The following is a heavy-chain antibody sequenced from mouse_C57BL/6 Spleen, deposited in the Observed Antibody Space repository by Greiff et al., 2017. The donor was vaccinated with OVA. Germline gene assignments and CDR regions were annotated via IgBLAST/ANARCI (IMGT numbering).Heavy chain of an antibody. J-gene: IGHJ2*01. Sequence: VQLQQPGAELVMPGASVKLSCKASGYTFTSYWMHWVKQRPGQGLEWIGEIDPSDSYTNYNQKFKGKSTLTVDKSSSTAYMQLSSLTSEDSAVDYCARSGYYGSSYYFDDWGQGTTRTVSS. CDR1: GYTFTSYW. CDR3: ARSGYYGSSYYFDD. CDR2: IDPSDSYT. V-gene: IGHV1-69*01. D-gene: IGHD1-1*01.